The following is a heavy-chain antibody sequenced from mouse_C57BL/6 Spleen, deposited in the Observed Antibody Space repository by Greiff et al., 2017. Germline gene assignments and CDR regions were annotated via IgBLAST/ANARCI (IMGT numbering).Heavy chain of an antibody. Sequence: QVQLQQPGAELVKPGASVKLSCKASGYTFTSYWMQWVKQRPGQGLEWIGEIDPSDSYTNYNQKFKGKATLTVDTSSSTAYMQLRSLTSADSAFYYCAREGGLDTGGKGTTLTVSS. CDR3: AREGGLDT. CDR1: GYTFTSYW. CDR2: IDPSDSYT. D-gene: IGHD3-1*01. V-gene: IGHV1-50*01. J-gene: IGHJ2*01.